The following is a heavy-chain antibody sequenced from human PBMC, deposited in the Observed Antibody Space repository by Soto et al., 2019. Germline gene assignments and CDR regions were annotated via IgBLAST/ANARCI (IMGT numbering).Heavy chain of an antibody. D-gene: IGHD3-10*01. CDR1: GYTFTDYY. J-gene: IGHJ4*02. V-gene: IGHV1-2*02. CDR2: INPNSGGT. Sequence: ASVKVSCKACGYTFTDYYMYWVRQAPGQGLEWMGWINPNSGGTNYAQKFQGRVTMTRDTSISTAYMELSRLRSDDTAVYYCAKPYGSGPYYPFHYWGQGTPVTVSS. CDR3: AKPYGSGPYYPFHY.